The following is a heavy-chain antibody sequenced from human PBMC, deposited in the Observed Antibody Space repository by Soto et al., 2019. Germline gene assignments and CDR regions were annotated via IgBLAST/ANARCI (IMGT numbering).Heavy chain of an antibody. CDR2: ISGYNGNT. V-gene: IGHV1-18*01. CDR1: DNTFTHYG. D-gene: IGHD2-8*02. Sequence: ASVKVSCKYSDNTFTHYGINWVRQAPGQGPEWMGWISGYNGNTKYAQKFQDRVTMTADTSTRTAFMEVRSLTSVDTGVYFCAATGGNYFGLDVWGQGTTVTVSS. CDR3: AATGGNYFGLDV. J-gene: IGHJ6*02.